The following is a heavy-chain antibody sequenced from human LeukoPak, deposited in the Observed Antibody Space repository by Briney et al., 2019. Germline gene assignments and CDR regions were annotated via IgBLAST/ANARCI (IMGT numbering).Heavy chain of an antibody. Sequence: PGGSLRLSCAASGFTFSSYGMHWVRQAPGKGLEWVAFIRYDGSNKYYADSVKGRFTISRDNSKNTLYLQMNSLRAEDTAVYYCAKELELSYAFDIWGQGTMVTVSS. D-gene: IGHD1-7*01. V-gene: IGHV3-30*02. J-gene: IGHJ3*02. CDR3: AKELELSYAFDI. CDR1: GFTFSSYG. CDR2: IRYDGSNK.